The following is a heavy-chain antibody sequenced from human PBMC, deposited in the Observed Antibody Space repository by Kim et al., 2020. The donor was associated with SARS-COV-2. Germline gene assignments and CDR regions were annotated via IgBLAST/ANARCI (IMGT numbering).Heavy chain of an antibody. J-gene: IGHJ4*02. Sequence: SETLSLTCAVYGGSFSGYYWSWIRQPPGKGLEWIGEINHSGSTNYNPSLQSRVTISVDTSKNQFSLKLSSVTAADTAVYYCEREGTEQWLLLVYWGQGTLVTVSS. CDR1: GGSFSGYY. CDR3: EREGTEQWLLLVY. CDR2: INHSGST. D-gene: IGHD6-19*01. V-gene: IGHV4-34*01.